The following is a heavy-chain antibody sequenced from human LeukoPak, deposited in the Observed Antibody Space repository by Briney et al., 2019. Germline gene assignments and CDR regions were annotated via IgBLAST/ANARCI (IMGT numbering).Heavy chain of an antibody. CDR1: GGTFSSYA. CDR3: ARTSVEKIAVAGTTFDY. D-gene: IGHD6-19*01. J-gene: IGHJ4*02. CDR2: IIPIFGTA. Sequence: SVKVSCKASGGTFSSYAISWVRQAPGQGLEWMGGIIPIFGTANYAQKFQGRVTITTDESTSTAYMELSSLRSEDTAVYYCARTSVEKIAVAGTTFDYWGQGTLVTVSS. V-gene: IGHV1-69*05.